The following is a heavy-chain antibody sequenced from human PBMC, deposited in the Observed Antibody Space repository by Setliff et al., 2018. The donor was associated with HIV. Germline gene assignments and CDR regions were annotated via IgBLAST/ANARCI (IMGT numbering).Heavy chain of an antibody. CDR3: ARGGFNHAFDI. V-gene: IGHV3-74*01. Sequence: GGSLRLSCTPSGFTFSSYWLHWVRQAPGKGLEWLSRINTDGTDTIYADSVKGRFTISRDNAKSTVYLQMGSLSADDTAVYYCARGGFNHAFDIWGQGTMVTVSS. CDR2: INTDGTDT. CDR1: GFTFSSYW. J-gene: IGHJ3*02. D-gene: IGHD2-15*01.